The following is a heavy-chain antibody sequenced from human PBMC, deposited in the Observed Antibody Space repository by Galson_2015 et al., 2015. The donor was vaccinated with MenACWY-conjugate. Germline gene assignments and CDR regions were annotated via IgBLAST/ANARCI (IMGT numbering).Heavy chain of an antibody. Sequence: SVRLSCEASGYSVTSHYIHWVRQAPGKGLEWMGVINPNGGITIYAQTFQGRVTVARDKSTSTVFLELNSLRSEDTAVYYCARAVRGDYSSSSGEEDHWGQGTLVTVSS. CDR2: INPNGGIT. CDR1: GYSVTSHY. D-gene: IGHD6-6*01. J-gene: IGHJ4*02. V-gene: IGHV1-46*01. CDR3: ARAVRGDYSSSSGEEDH.